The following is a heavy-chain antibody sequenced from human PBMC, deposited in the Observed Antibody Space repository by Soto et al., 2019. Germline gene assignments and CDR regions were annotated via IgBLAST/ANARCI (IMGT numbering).Heavy chain of an antibody. Sequence: SETLSLTCTVSGGSISSSGYYWGWIRQPPGKGLEWIGSIYYSGSTYYNPSLKSRVTISVDTSKNQFSLKLSSVTAADTAVYYCAGRTIFGVAGAVQAFDIWGQGTMVTVSS. D-gene: IGHD3-3*01. CDR1: GGSISSSGYY. CDR3: AGRTIFGVAGAVQAFDI. CDR2: IYYSGST. V-gene: IGHV4-39*01. J-gene: IGHJ3*02.